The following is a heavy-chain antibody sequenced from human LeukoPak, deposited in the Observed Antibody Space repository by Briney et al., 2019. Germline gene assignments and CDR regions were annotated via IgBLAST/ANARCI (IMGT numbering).Heavy chain of an antibody. CDR2: ISTSNNFI. CDR1: GFTFNTYT. Sequence: TGGSLRLSCAASGFTFNTYTMNWVRQAPGKGLEWVSSISTSNNFIYYADSVRGRFTISRDNANNSLYLQMNSLRAEDTAVYYCARAEDTAMITYYGMDVWGQGTTVTVSS. V-gene: IGHV3-21*01. CDR3: ARAEDTAMITYYGMDV. D-gene: IGHD5-18*01. J-gene: IGHJ6*02.